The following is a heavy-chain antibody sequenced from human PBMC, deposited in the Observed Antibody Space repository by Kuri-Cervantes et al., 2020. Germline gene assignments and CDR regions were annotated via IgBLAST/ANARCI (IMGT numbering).Heavy chain of an antibody. J-gene: IGHJ5*02. CDR2: IYHSGST. V-gene: IGHV4-38-2*01. CDR3: ARLAAAGKLSWFDP. D-gene: IGHD6-13*01. CDR1: GYSISSGYY. Sequence: SETLSLTCAVSGYSISSGYYWGWIRQPPGKGLEWIGSIYHSGSTYYNPSLKSRVTISVDTSKNQFSLKLNSVTAADTTFYYCARLAAAGKLSWFDPWGQGTLVTVSS.